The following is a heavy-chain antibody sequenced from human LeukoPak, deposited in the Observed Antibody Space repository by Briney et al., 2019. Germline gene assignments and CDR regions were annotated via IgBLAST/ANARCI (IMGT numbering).Heavy chain of an antibody. J-gene: IGHJ4*02. Sequence: ASVKVSCKASGYTFTSYDINWVRQVTGQGLEWMGWMNPNSGDTGYPQKFQGRVTMTEDTSTDTAYMELSSLRSEDTAVYYCATDLGIAVAGYYFDYWGQGTLVTVSS. CDR2: MNPNSGDT. CDR1: GYTFTSYD. D-gene: IGHD6-19*01. V-gene: IGHV1-8*01. CDR3: ATDLGIAVAGYYFDY.